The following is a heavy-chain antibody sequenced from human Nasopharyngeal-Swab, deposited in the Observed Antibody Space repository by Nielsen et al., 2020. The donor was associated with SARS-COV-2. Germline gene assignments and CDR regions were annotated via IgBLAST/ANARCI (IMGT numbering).Heavy chain of an antibody. D-gene: IGHD3-22*01. Sequence: WIRQPPGKGLEWIGEINHSGSTNYNPSLKSRVTISVDTSKNQFSLKLSSVTAADMAVYYCARGQGPRHYYDSSGYYYDVLGRDYYFDYWGQGTLVTVSS. CDR3: ARGQGPRHYYDSSGYYYDVLGRDYYFDY. CDR2: INHSGST. V-gene: IGHV4-34*01. J-gene: IGHJ4*02.